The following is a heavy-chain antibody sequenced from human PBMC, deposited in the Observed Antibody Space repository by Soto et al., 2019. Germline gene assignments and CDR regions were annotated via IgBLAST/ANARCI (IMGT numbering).Heavy chain of an antibody. Sequence: QVQLVESGGGAVQPGRSLRLSCAASGFTFSSYAMHWVRQAPGKGLEWVAVISYDGSNKYYADSVKGRFTISRDNSKNTLYLQMNSLRAEDTAVYYCARVSGYYYDSSAYDYWGQGTLVTVSS. J-gene: IGHJ4*02. V-gene: IGHV3-30-3*01. D-gene: IGHD3-22*01. CDR3: ARVSGYYYDSSAYDY. CDR1: GFTFSSYA. CDR2: ISYDGSNK.